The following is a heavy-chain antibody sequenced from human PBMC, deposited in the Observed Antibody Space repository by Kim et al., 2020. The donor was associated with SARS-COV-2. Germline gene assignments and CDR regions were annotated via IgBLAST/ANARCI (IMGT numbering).Heavy chain of an antibody. V-gene: IGHV3-11*05. CDR1: GFSFGDYY. CDR2: ISGSSSYR. J-gene: IGHJ4*02. CDR3: GRDTTGTGVVDY. D-gene: IGHD1-1*01. Sequence: GGSLRLSCVASGFSFGDYYMSWIRQAPGKGLEWVSYISGSSSYRNSTDSVKGRFTISRDNAKNSVFLQMNDLRREDTAVYFCGRDTTGTGVVDYWGQGPLVTVSS.